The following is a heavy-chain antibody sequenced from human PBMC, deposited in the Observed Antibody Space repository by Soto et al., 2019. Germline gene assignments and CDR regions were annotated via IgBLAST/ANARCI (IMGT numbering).Heavy chain of an antibody. V-gene: IGHV4-59*01. Sequence: SETLSLTCTVSGGSISSYYWSWIRQPPGKGLEWIGYIYYSGSTNYNPSLKSRVTISVDTSKNQFSLKLSSVTAADTAVYYCARLTAGDAIDISGQATMVSVSS. CDR3: ARLTAGDAIDI. J-gene: IGHJ3*02. D-gene: IGHD6-13*01. CDR1: GGSISSYY. CDR2: IYYSGST.